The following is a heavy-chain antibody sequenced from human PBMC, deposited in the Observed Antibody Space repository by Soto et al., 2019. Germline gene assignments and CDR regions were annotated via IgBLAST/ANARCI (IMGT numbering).Heavy chain of an antibody. Sequence: HPGGSLRLSCADSGFTFSSYWMHWVRQVPGKGLVWVSRINNDGSAATYADSVKGRFTISRDNAKNTVYLQMNSLRAEDTAVYYCVRDKPHNWFDPWGQGTPVTVSS. CDR2: INNDGSAA. CDR1: GFTFSSYW. J-gene: IGHJ5*02. V-gene: IGHV3-74*01. CDR3: VRDKPHNWFDP.